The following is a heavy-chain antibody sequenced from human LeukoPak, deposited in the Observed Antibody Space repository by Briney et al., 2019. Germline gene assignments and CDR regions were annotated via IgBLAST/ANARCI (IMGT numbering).Heavy chain of an antibody. CDR1: AGSMRSSY. CDR2: IYYSGSS. D-gene: IGHD3-9*01. Sequence: SETLSLTCSVSAGSMRSSYWNLIRQSPVKGLEWLGYIYYSGSSKYNPSLNSRVTISIDTTKNQFSLTLASVTPADTAVYYCARGDFDSSGGNYYDFWGQGTLVAVSA. J-gene: IGHJ4*02. CDR3: ARGDFDSSGGNYYDF. V-gene: IGHV4-59*01.